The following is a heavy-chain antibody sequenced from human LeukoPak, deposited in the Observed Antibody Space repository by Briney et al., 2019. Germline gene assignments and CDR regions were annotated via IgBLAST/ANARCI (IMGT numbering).Heavy chain of an antibody. CDR3: ARGQRSVDAFDI. CDR1: GGTFSSYA. CDR2: IIPIFGTA. Sequence: ASVTVSCKASGGTFSSYAIGWVRQAPGQGLEWMGGIIPIFGTANYAQKFQGRVTITADESTSTAYMELSGLRSEDTAVYYCARGQRSVDAFDIWGQGTMVTVSS. D-gene: IGHD5-12*01. J-gene: IGHJ3*02. V-gene: IGHV1-69*13.